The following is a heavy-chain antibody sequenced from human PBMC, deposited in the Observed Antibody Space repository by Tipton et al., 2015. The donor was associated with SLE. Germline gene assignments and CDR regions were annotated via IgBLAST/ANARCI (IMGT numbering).Heavy chain of an antibody. J-gene: IGHJ4*02. CDR1: GFTFSNAW. CDR3: TTSDIVVVPAAFDY. CDR2: IKSKTDGGTT. V-gene: IGHV3-15*01. D-gene: IGHD2-2*01. Sequence: SLRLSCAASGFTFSNAWMGWVRQAPGKGLEWVGRIKSKTDGGTTDYAAPVKGRFTISRDDSKNTLYLQMNSLKTEDTAVYYCTTSDIVVVPAAFDYWGQGTLVTVSS.